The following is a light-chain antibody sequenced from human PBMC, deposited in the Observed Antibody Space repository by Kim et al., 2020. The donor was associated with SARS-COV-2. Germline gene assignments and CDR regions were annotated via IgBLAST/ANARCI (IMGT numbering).Light chain of an antibody. CDR2: GTS. Sequence: WSPGERATLSRRARQSVSSNHLALYKQKPSQSPRLLIYGTSSRATGIPDRFSGSGSETDFTLTISRLEPKDFIVYYCKQYGTSPYSFGQGTRLEI. V-gene: IGKV3-20*01. J-gene: IGKJ2*03. CDR3: KQYGTSPYS. CDR1: QSVSSNH.